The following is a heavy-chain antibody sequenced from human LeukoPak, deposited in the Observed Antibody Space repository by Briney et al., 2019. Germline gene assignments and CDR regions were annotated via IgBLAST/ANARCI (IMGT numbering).Heavy chain of an antibody. V-gene: IGHV4-34*01. Sequence: PSETLSLTCAVYGGSFSGYYWSWIRQPPGKGLEWIGEINHSGSTNYNPSLKSRVTISVDTSKNQFSLKLSSVTAADTAVYSIKDTAMVTAYIDCWGQGTLVTVSS. D-gene: IGHD5-18*01. CDR3: KDTAMVTAYIDC. CDR1: GGSFSGYY. J-gene: IGHJ4*02. CDR2: INHSGST.